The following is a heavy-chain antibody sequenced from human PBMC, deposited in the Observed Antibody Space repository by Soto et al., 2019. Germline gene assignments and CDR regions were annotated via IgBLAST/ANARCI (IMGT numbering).Heavy chain of an antibody. CDR3: AKAYYHFPSGYYFDY. CDR1: GFTFSSSV. J-gene: IGHJ4*02. Sequence: EVQVLESGGDLVQPGGSLRLSCAASGFTFSSSVMSWVRQAPGKGLEWVSSVTGNPGSAYYAHSVKGRFTISRDNSRKTLSLQMNRLRAQGTVLFYGAKAYYHFPSGYYFDYWGQGALVTVSS. D-gene: IGHD3-3*01. CDR2: VTGNPGSA. V-gene: IGHV3-23*01.